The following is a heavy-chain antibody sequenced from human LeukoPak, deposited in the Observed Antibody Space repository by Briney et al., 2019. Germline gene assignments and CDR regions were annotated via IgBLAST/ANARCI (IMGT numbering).Heavy chain of an antibody. CDR2: ISGSGGST. CDR1: GFTFSSYA. Sequence: GGSLRLSCAASGFTFSSYAMSWVRQALGKGLEWVSAISGSGGSTYYADSVKGRFTISRDNSKNTLYLQMNSLRAEDTAVYYCTKLRDWGRDYWGQGTLVTVSS. CDR3: TKLRDWGRDY. J-gene: IGHJ4*02. V-gene: IGHV3-23*01. D-gene: IGHD7-27*01.